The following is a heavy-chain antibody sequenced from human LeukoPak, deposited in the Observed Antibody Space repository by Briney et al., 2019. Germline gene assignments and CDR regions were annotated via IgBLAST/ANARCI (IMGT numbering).Heavy chain of an antibody. Sequence: GGSLRLCCAASGFTFSSFEMNWVRQAPGKGLEWVSSISSSSSYIYYADSVKGRFTISRDNAKNSLYLQMNSLRAEDTAVYYCARDRSYYDSSGYYYTRDDAFDIWGQGTMVTVSS. V-gene: IGHV3-21*01. D-gene: IGHD3-22*01. J-gene: IGHJ3*02. CDR1: GFTFSSFE. CDR3: ARDRSYYDSSGYYYTRDDAFDI. CDR2: ISSSSSYI.